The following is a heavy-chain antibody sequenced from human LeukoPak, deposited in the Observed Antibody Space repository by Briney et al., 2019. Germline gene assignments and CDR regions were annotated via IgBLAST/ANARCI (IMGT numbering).Heavy chain of an antibody. CDR2: ISSRSTAI. J-gene: IGHJ4*02. V-gene: IGHV3-48*01. D-gene: IGHD6-19*01. CDR1: GFTFSTYS. Sequence: GGSLRLSCAASGFTFSTYSMTWVRQAPGKGLEWVSYISSRSTAIYYADSMRGRFTISRDNAKNSLYLQVNNLRVEDTALYYCAREAVAGRGFDYWGRGALVTVSS. CDR3: AREAVAGRGFDY.